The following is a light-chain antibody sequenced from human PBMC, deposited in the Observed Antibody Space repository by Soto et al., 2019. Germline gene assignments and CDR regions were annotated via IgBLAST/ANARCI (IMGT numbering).Light chain of an antibody. J-gene: IGKJ1*01. V-gene: IGKV1-39*01. CDR3: QQSYSTPGT. CDR2: AAS. CDR1: QSISSY. Sequence: DIQMTQTPSSLSASXXDRVTITCGASQSISSYLNWYQQKPGKAPKXXIYAASSLQSGVPSRFSGSGSGTDFTLTISSLQPEDFATYYCQQSYSTPGTFGQGTKVDIK.